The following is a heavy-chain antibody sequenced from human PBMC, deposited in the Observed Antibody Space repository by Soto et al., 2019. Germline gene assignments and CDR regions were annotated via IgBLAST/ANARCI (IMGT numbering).Heavy chain of an antibody. CDR3: ARSHCSGGSCYLGAFDI. CDR2: INPNGGST. D-gene: IGHD2-15*01. J-gene: IGHJ3*02. Sequence: GASVKVSCKAPADTFTSYYIHWVRQAPGHGLEWMGIINPNGGSTRFAQTFQGRITMTRDTSTSTVYMDVSSLRFDDTAVYYCARSHCSGGSCYLGAFDIWGQGTMVTVSS. CDR1: ADTFTSYY. V-gene: IGHV1-46*01.